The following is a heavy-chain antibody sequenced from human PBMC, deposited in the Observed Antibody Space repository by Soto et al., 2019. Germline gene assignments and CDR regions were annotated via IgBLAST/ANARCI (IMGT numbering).Heavy chain of an antibody. J-gene: IGHJ5*02. D-gene: IGHD2-21*02. CDR3: ARVRIGGNSGALRYNWFDP. V-gene: IGHV4-31*03. Sequence: QVQLQESGPGLVKPSQTLSLTCTVSGGSISSGGYYWSWIRQHPGKGLEWIGYIYYSGSTYYNPSLKSRVTISVDTSKNQLSLKVGSVTAADTAVYYCARVRIGGNSGALRYNWFDPWGQGTLVTVSS. CDR1: GGSISSGGYY. CDR2: IYYSGST.